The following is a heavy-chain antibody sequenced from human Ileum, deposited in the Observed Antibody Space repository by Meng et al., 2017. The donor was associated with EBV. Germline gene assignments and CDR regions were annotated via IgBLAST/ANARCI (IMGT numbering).Heavy chain of an antibody. CDR1: GGFFSGYY. CDR2: INHSGST. J-gene: IGHJ5*02. CDR3: ARGARSSGYHPGIGP. Sequence: QVRLQQWGAGLLKPSETLSLTGAVYGGFFSGYYGSWIRQSPGKGLEWIGEINHSGSTNYNPSLKSRVTISVDTSKNQFSLKLTSVTAADTAVYYCARGARSSGYHPGIGPWGQGTLVTVSS. D-gene: IGHD3-22*01. V-gene: IGHV4-34*02.